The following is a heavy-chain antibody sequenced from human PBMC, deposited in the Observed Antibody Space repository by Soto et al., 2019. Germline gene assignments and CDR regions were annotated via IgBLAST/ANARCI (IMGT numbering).Heavy chain of an antibody. CDR3: ARGPGYYFDY. CDR2: ISSNGGST. J-gene: IGHJ4*02. V-gene: IGHV3-64*01. Sequence: HPEGSLRLSCAASGITFSSYAIHWVRQAPGKGLEYVSAISSNGGSTYYANSVKGRFTISRDNSKNTLYLQMGSLRAEDMAVYYCARGPGYYFDYWGQGTLVTVSS. CDR1: GITFSSYA.